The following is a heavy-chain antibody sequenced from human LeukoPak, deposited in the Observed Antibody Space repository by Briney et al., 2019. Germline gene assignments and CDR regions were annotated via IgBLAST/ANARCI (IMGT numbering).Heavy chain of an antibody. V-gene: IGHV4-61*02. CDR1: GGSISSGSYY. CDR2: IYTSGST. D-gene: IGHD2-15*01. Sequence: SETLSLTCTVSGGSISSGSYYWSWIRQPAGKGLEWIGRIYTSGSTNYNPSLKSRVTISVDTSKNQFSLKLSSVTAADTAVYYCARATSSKYCSGGSCYSGYYYYYYYMDVWGKGTTVTVSS. CDR3: ARATSSKYCSGGSCYSGYYYYYYYMDV. J-gene: IGHJ6*03.